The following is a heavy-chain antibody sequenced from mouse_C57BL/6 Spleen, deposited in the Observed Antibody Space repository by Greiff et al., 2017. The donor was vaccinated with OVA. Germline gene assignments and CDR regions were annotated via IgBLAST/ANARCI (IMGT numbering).Heavy chain of an antibody. J-gene: IGHJ3*01. Sequence: VQLQQSGPGLVAPSQCLSLTCTVSGFSLTSYGVSWVRQPPGQGLEWLGVIWGDGSTNYNSALISSLSISKDNSKSQVFLKLNSLQTDDTATYYCSKTEGYLGGFAYWGQGTLVTVSA. V-gene: IGHV2-3*01. CDR1: GFSLTSYG. CDR3: SKTEGYLGGFAY. CDR2: IWGDGST. D-gene: IGHD2-3*01.